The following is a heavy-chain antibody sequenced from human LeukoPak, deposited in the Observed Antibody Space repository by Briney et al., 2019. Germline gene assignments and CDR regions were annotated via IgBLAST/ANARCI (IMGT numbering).Heavy chain of an antibody. J-gene: IGHJ4*02. CDR1: GFTFSSYG. V-gene: IGHV3-30*03. Sequence: GRSLRLSCAASGFTFSSYGMHWVRQAPGKGLEWVAVISFDGSNKYYADSVKGRFTISRDKSKNTLYLQMNSLRTEDTAVYYCARSYKSGWHYFDYWGQGTLVSVSS. CDR2: ISFDGSNK. D-gene: IGHD6-19*01. CDR3: ARSYKSGWHYFDY.